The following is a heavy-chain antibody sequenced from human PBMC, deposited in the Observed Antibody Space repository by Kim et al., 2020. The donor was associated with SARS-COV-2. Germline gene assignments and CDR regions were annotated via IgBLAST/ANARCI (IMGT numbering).Heavy chain of an antibody. Sequence: SETLSLTCTVSGGSISSYYWSWIRQPPGKGLEWIGYIYYSGSTNYNPSLKSRVTISVDTSKNQFSLKLSSVTAADTAVYYCASNTKYSGSYYRDYYYYGMDVWGQGTTVTVSS. J-gene: IGHJ6*02. CDR3: ASNTKYSGSYYRDYYYYGMDV. D-gene: IGHD1-26*01. CDR1: GGSISSYY. V-gene: IGHV4-59*13. CDR2: IYYSGST.